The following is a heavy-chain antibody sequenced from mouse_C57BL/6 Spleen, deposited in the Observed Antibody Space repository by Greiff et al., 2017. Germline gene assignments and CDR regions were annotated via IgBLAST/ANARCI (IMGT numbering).Heavy chain of an antibody. J-gene: IGHJ3*01. CDR3: TPNWFAWFAY. CDR1: GFTFSNYW. V-gene: IGHV6-3*01. D-gene: IGHD4-1*02. Sequence: EVKLEESGGGLVQPGGSMKLSCVASGFTFSNYWMNWVRQSPEKGLEWVAQIRLKSDNYATHYAESVKGRFTISRDDSKSSVYLQMNNLRAEDTGIYYCTPNWFAWFAYWGQGTLVTVSA. CDR2: IRLKSDNYAT.